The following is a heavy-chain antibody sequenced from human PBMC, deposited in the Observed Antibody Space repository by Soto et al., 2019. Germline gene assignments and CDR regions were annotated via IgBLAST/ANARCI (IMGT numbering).Heavy chain of an antibody. J-gene: IGHJ4*02. V-gene: IGHV4-39*01. CDR1: GGSISSSSYY. CDR2: IYYSGST. CDR3: ARPLRYSGSHIDY. D-gene: IGHD1-26*01. Sequence: QLQLQESGPGLVKPSETLSLTCTVSGGSISSSSYYWGWIRQPPGKGLEWIGSIYYSGSTYYNPSLKSRVTISVDTSKNQFSLKLSSVTAADTAVYYCARPLRYSGSHIDYWGQGTLVTVSS.